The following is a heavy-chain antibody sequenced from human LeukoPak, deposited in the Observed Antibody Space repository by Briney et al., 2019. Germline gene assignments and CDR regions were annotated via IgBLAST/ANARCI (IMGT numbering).Heavy chain of an antibody. Sequence: ASVKVSCKASGYTLTSYFIHWVRQAPGQGLEWMGIINPSGGSTSYAQKFQGRVTMTRDTSTSTVYMELSSLRSEDTAVYYCASSTTVVTPLDYWGQGTLVTVSS. CDR3: ASSTTVVTPLDY. V-gene: IGHV1-46*01. CDR2: INPSGGST. CDR1: GYTLTSYF. D-gene: IGHD4-23*01. J-gene: IGHJ4*02.